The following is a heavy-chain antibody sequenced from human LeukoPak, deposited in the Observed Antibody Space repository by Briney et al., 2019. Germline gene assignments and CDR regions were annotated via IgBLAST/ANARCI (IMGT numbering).Heavy chain of an antibody. CDR2: IYDTGST. CDR1: GGSVSSFH. V-gene: IGHV4-59*02. Sequence: SETLSLTCTVYGGSVSSFHWSWIRQPPGKGLEWIGYIYDTGSTNYNPSLKSRVTISVDTSMKQFSLKLSSVTAADTAVYYCARATVVTHRFYTFEVWGQGTMVTVSS. J-gene: IGHJ3*01. CDR3: ARATVVTHRFYTFEV. D-gene: IGHD4-23*01.